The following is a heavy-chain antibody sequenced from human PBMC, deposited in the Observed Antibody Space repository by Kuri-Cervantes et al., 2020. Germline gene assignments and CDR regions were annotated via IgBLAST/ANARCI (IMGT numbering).Heavy chain of an antibody. CDR2: ISSSGSTI. D-gene: IGHD3-10*01. Sequence: GESLKISCAASGFTFSDYYMSWIRQAPGKGLEWVSYISSSGSTIYYADSVKGRFTISRDNAKNSLYLQMNSLRAEDTAVYYFARVDYYGSGSYYPLDYWGQGTLVTVSS. V-gene: IGHV3-11*04. J-gene: IGHJ4*02. CDR1: GFTFSDYY. CDR3: ARVDYYGSGSYYPLDY.